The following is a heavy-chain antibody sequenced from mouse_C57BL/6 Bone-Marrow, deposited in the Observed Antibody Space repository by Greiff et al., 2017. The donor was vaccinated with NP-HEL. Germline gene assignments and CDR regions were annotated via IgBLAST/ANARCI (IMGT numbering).Heavy chain of an antibody. D-gene: IGHD2-2*01. V-gene: IGHV1-64*01. J-gene: IGHJ4*01. CDR1: GYTFTSYW. CDR3: ARGLLWLRRRDYYAMDY. CDR2: IHPNSGST. Sequence: VQLQQSGAELVKPGASVKLSCKASGYTFTSYWMHWVKQRPGQGLEWIGMIHPNSGSTNYNEKFKSKATLTVDKSYSTAYMQLSSLTSEDSAVYYCARGLLWLRRRDYYAMDYWGQGTSVTVSS.